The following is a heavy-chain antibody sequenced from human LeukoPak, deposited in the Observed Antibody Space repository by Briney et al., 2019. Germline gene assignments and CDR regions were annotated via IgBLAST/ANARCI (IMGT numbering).Heavy chain of an antibody. CDR2: IYHSGTT. D-gene: IGHD1-14*01. Sequence: SETLSLTCAVSGSSISSGYYWGWIRPPPGKGLEWIGNIYHSGTTYYNPSLKSRVTISVDTSKNQFSLKLSSVTAADTAVYYCWVAPTTRALYYFYYMDVWGKGTTVTVSS. CDR3: WVAPTTRALYYFYYMDV. V-gene: IGHV4-38-2*01. J-gene: IGHJ6*03. CDR1: GSSISSGYY.